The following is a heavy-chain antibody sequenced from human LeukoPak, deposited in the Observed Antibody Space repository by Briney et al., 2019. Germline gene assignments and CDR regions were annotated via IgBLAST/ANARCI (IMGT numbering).Heavy chain of an antibody. D-gene: IGHD5-12*01. CDR1: GGSVSSSSYY. Sequence: SETLSLTCTVSGGSVSSSSYYWGWLRQPPGKGLEWIGRIYYSGSTYYNPSLKSRVTISVDTSKNQFSLNLGSVTAADTAVYYCARHSGHIYSGYDNYSDYWGEGTLVTVSS. J-gene: IGHJ4*02. V-gene: IGHV4-39*01. CDR2: IYYSGST. CDR3: ARHSGHIYSGYDNYSDY.